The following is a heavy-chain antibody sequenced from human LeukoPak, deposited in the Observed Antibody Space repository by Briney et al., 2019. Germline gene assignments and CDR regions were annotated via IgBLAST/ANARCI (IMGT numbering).Heavy chain of an antibody. CDR1: GFTFSSYA. J-gene: IGHJ6*03. Sequence: GRSLRLSCAASGFTFSSYAMHWVRQAPGKGLEWVAVISYDGSNKYYADSVKGRFTISRDNSKNTLYLQMNSLRAEDTAVYYCAREVPPRNYYYYYYMDVWGKGTAVTVSS. CDR3: AREVPPRNYYYYYYMDV. CDR2: ISYDGSNK. V-gene: IGHV3-30*14. D-gene: IGHD2-2*01.